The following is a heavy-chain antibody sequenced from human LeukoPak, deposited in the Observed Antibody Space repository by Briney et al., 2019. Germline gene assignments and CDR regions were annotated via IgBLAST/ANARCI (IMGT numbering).Heavy chain of an antibody. V-gene: IGHV1-69*13. Sequence: ASVKVSCKASGGTFSSYATSWVRQAPGQGLEWTGGIIPIFGTANYAQKFQGRVTITADESTSTAYMELSSLRSEDTAVYYCARVFTSGDVWGQGTTVTVSS. CDR1: GGTFSSYA. J-gene: IGHJ6*02. CDR3: ARVFTSGDV. D-gene: IGHD3-16*01. CDR2: IIPIFGTA.